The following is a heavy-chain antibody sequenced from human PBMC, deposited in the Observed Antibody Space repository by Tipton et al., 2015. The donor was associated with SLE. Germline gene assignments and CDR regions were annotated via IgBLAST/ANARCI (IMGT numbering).Heavy chain of an antibody. CDR2: IRQDGSEK. CDR1: GFTFSDYA. D-gene: IGHD3-10*02. CDR3: ARGGSNSAMFWED. J-gene: IGHJ4*02. V-gene: IGHV3-7*01. Sequence: SGFTFSDYAMHWVRQAPGKGLEWVANIRQDGSEKYYVDSVKGRFTISRDNAKNSLYLHMNSLRVDDTAVYYCARGGSNSAMFWEDWGQGTLVIVSS.